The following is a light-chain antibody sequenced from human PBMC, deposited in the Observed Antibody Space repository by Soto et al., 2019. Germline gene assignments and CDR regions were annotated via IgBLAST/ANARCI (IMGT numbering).Light chain of an antibody. Sequence: ETLLTQSPGTLSLSPGERATLSCRASEALGRNYLAWYQQKPGQAPRLLIHRIYIRAAGIPDRFTGSASGTDFTLTISRLEPEDFAVYYCQQYGSSPRTFGQGTRLEIK. CDR1: EALGRNY. CDR2: RIY. V-gene: IGKV3-20*01. J-gene: IGKJ5*01. CDR3: QQYGSSPRT.